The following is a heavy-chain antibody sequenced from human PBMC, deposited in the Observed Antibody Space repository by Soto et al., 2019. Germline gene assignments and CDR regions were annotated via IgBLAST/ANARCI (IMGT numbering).Heavy chain of an antibody. CDR2: IWYDGSNK. V-gene: IGHV3-33*01. CDR3: ARGGYYYDSSVLDY. J-gene: IGHJ4*02. D-gene: IGHD3-22*01. CDR1: GFTFSSYG. Sequence: QVQLVESGGCVVQPGRSLRLSCAASGFTFSSYGMHWVRQAPGKGLEWVAVIWYDGSNKYYADSVKGRFTISRDNSKNTLYLQMNSLRAEDTAVYYCARGGYYYDSSVLDYWGQGTLVTVSS.